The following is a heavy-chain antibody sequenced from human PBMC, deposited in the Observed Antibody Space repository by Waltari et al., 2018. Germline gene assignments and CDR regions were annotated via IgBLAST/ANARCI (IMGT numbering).Heavy chain of an antibody. J-gene: IGHJ4*02. V-gene: IGHV3-30*04. CDR3: ARDASRPQHPRPFDS. CDR1: GFIFRGFN. Sequence: QVQLLESGGGVVQPGRSLRISCVTSGFIFRGFNMNWIRQTQGKGLDWVALISYDGSNEDYADSVKGRFIISRDDSKSTVYLQMNSLRPEDTTVYYCARDASRPQHPRPFDSWGQGTLVSVSS. CDR2: ISYDGSNE.